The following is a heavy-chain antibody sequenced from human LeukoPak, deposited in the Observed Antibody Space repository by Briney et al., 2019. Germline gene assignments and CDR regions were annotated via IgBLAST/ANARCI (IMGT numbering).Heavy chain of an antibody. CDR2: ITGKGGNT. J-gene: IGHJ6*02. V-gene: IGHV3-43*02. D-gene: IGHD2-2*01. CDR1: GFTSDDYG. Sequence: PGGSLRLSCAASGFTSDDYGMHWVRQAPGKGLEWVALITGKGGNTYYADSVKGRFTISRDNSKNSLYLQMNSLRTEDTAFYYCAKDMGVAADNGMDVWGQGTTVTVSS. CDR3: AKDMGVAADNGMDV.